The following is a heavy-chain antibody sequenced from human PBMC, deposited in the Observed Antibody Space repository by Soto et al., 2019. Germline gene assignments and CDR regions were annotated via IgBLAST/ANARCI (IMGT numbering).Heavy chain of an antibody. Sequence: GGSLRLSCAASGFTFSSYSMNWVRQAPGKGLEWVSSISSSSSYIYYADSVKGRFTISRDNAKNSLYLQMNSLRAEDTAVYYCAREVDTAMVKYYYYGMDVWGQGTTVTVSS. CDR3: AREVDTAMVKYYYYGMDV. J-gene: IGHJ6*02. D-gene: IGHD5-18*01. CDR2: ISSSSSYI. CDR1: GFTFSSYS. V-gene: IGHV3-21*01.